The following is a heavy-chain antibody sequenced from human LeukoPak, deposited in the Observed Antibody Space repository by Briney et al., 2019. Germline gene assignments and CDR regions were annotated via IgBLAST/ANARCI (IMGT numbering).Heavy chain of an antibody. V-gene: IGHV4-34*01. J-gene: IGHJ4*02. D-gene: IGHD4-17*01. CDR3: ASRYPYDYGGNFDY. CDR2: INHSGST. CDR1: GGSFSGYY. Sequence: SETLSLTRAVYGGSFSGYYWSWIRQPPGKGLEWIGEINHSGSTNYNPSLKSRVTISVDTSKNQFSLKLSSVTAADTAVYYCASRYPYDYGGNFDYWGQGTLVTVSS.